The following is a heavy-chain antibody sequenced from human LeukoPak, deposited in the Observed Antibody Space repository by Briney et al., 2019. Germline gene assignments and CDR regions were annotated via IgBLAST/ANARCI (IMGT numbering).Heavy chain of an antibody. Sequence: SVKVSCKASGCTFSSYAISWVRQAPGQGLEWTGGIIPIFGTANYAQKFQGRVTITTDESTSTAYMELSSLRSEDTAVYYCARGGNSGDWGQGTLVTVSS. CDR1: GCTFSSYA. CDR3: ARGGNSGD. CDR2: IIPIFGTA. J-gene: IGHJ4*02. D-gene: IGHD4-23*01. V-gene: IGHV1-69*05.